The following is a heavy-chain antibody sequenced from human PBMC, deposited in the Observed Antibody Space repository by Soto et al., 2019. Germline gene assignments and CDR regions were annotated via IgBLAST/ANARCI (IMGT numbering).Heavy chain of an antibody. V-gene: IGHV1-69*02. CDR2: IIPILGIA. CDR1: GGTFSSYT. Sequence: QVQLVQSGAEVKKPGSSVKVSCKASGGTFSSYTISWVRQAPGQGLEWMGRIIPILGIANYAQKFQCRVTISADKSTSTAYMELSSLRSEDTAVYYCAREPYGSGSYAVDAFDIWGQGTMVTVSS. CDR3: AREPYGSGSYAVDAFDI. J-gene: IGHJ3*02. D-gene: IGHD3-10*01.